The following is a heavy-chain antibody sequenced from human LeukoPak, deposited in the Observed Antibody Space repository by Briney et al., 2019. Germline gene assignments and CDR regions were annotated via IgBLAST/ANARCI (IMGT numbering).Heavy chain of an antibody. D-gene: IGHD3-10*01. J-gene: IGHJ4*02. CDR1: GFTFDNYA. Sequence: GGSLRLSCAASGFTFDNYAMHRVRQAPGKGLEWVSGIAWDSGNTGFADSVKGRFTISRDNAENSLSLQMNSLTPEDTAFYFCAKDMNSYGSGSSYNPWGPFDSWGQGTLVTVSS. V-gene: IGHV3-9*01. CDR3: AKDMNSYGSGSSYNPWGPFDS. CDR2: IAWDSGNT.